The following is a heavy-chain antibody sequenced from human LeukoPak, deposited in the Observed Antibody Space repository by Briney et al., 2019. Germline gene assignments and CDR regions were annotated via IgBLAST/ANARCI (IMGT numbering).Heavy chain of an antibody. CDR2: LKQDGSEK. CDR3: AREVTTVTPFDY. Sequence: GGSLRLSCAAAGFTSSSYWMSWVRQAPGKGQGLVANLKQDGSEKYYVDSVKGRFTISRDNAKNSLYLQMNSLRAEDTAVYYCAREVTTVTPFDYWGQGTLVTVSS. D-gene: IGHD4-17*01. V-gene: IGHV3-7*04. J-gene: IGHJ4*02. CDR1: GFTSSSYW.